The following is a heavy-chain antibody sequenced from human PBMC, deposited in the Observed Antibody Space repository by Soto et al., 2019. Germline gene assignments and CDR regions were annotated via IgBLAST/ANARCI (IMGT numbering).Heavy chain of an antibody. CDR1: GFTVSSNY. CDR3: ARDRVESGYPEYFQH. J-gene: IGHJ1*01. D-gene: IGHD3-22*01. Sequence: VQLVESGGGLIQPGGSLRLSCAASGFTVSSNYMSWVRQAPGKELEWVSVIYSGGSTYYADSVKGRFTISRDNSKNTLYLQMNSLRAEDTAVYYCARDRVESGYPEYFQHWGQGTLVTVSS. V-gene: IGHV3-53*01. CDR2: IYSGGST.